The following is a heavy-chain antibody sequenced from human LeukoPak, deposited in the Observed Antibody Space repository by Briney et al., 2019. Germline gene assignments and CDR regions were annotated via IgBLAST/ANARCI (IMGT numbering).Heavy chain of an antibody. CDR2: ISYDGSNK. D-gene: IGHD5-18*01. V-gene: IGHV3-30-3*01. J-gene: IGHJ6*02. CDR1: GFTFSSYA. Sequence: GGSLRLSCAASGFTFSSYAMHWVRQAPGKGLEWVAVISYDGSNKYYADSVKGRFTISRDNSKNTLYLQMNSLRAEDTAVYYCARGWAVDTAMVALYYYGMDVWGQGTTVTVSS. CDR3: ARGWAVDTAMVALYYYGMDV.